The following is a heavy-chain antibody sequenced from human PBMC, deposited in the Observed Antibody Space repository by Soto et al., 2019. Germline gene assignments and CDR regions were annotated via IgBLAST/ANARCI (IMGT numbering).Heavy chain of an antibody. J-gene: IGHJ4*02. CDR3: AKAGIAVAGRLIDY. CDR2: ISSSSRYT. Sequence: QEQLVESGGGLVKPGGSLRLSCAASGFAFSDYYMSWIRQAPGKGLEWVSHISSSSRYTNYADSVKGRFIISRDNSKNTLYLQMNSLRAEDTAVYYCAKAGIAVAGRLIDYWGQGTLVTVSS. CDR1: GFAFSDYY. D-gene: IGHD6-19*01. V-gene: IGHV3-11*06.